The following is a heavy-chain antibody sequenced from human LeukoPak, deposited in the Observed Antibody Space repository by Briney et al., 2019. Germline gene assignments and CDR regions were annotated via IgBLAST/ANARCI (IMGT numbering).Heavy chain of an antibody. V-gene: IGHV4-38-2*02. J-gene: IGHJ4*02. Sequence: SENLSLTCIVSGYSISSGYYWGWIRQPPGKGLEWIGNIYHSGSTYYNPSLKSRVTISLDTSKNQFSLKLSSVTAADTAVYYCARGSGYYGEDFEYWGQGTLVTVSS. CDR3: ARGSGYYGEDFEY. D-gene: IGHD3-22*01. CDR2: IYHSGST. CDR1: GYSISSGYY.